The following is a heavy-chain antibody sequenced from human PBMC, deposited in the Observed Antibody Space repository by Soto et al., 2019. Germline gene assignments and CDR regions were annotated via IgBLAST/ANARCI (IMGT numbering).Heavy chain of an antibody. V-gene: IGHV1-2*04. CDR1: GYTFTGYY. D-gene: IGHD2-15*01. J-gene: IGHJ1*01. CDR2: INPNSGGT. CDR3: ARVGVAATLEYFQH. Sequence: ASVKVSCKASGYTFTGYYMHWVRQAPGQGLEWMGWINPNSGGTNYAQKFQGWVTMTRDTSISTAYMELSRLRSDDTAVYYCARVGVAATLEYFQHWGQGTLVTVSS.